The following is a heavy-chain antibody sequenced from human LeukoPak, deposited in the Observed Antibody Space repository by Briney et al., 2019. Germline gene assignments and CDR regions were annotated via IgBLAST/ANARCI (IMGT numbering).Heavy chain of an antibody. CDR3: AREGYYYNSSGYYYYFDY. J-gene: IGHJ4*02. CDR1: GFTFSNYG. Sequence: GRSLRLSCAASGFTFSNYGMHWVRQAPGKGLEWVAVMWYDGSNKYYADSVKGRFTISRDNSKNTLFLQMDSLKAGDTAVYFCAREGYYYNSSGYYYYFDYWGQGTLVTVSS. V-gene: IGHV3-33*01. D-gene: IGHD3-22*01. CDR2: MWYDGSNK.